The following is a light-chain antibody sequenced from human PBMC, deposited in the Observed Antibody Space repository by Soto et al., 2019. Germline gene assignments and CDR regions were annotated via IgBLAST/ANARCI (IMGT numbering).Light chain of an antibody. CDR2: DAS. J-gene: IGKJ1*01. V-gene: IGKV3-15*01. CDR1: QSVSSN. CDR3: QHYNSWSRT. Sequence: EILLTQSPYTLSWSPWERATLSCMASQSVSSNLAWYQQKPAQAPRLLIYDASTIATGIPARFSGSGSGTEFTLTISSLQSEDFAAYYCQHYNSWSRTFGQGTKVDI.